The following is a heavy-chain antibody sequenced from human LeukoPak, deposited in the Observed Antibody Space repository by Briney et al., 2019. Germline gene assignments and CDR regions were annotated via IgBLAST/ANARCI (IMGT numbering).Heavy chain of an antibody. D-gene: IGHD1-26*01. Sequence: ASVKVSCKASGYSFTSHYMHWVRQAPGQGLERLGLTNPTGSSTLYAQKFQGRVTMTRDMSTTTDYMELSSLRSDDTAVYYCARDNSVGDVAWWFDPWGQGTLVTVSS. V-gene: IGHV1-46*01. CDR3: ARDNSVGDVAWWFDP. CDR2: TNPTGSST. CDR1: GYSFTSHY. J-gene: IGHJ5*02.